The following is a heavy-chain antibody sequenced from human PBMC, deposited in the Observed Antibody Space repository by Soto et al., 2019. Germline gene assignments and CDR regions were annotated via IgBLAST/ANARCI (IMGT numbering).Heavy chain of an antibody. CDR2: IFYTGGA. CDR3: ATGRVYYGSEY. Sequence: PSETLSLACTVSGGSINNYYWSWIRQPPGKGLEWIGYIFYTGGANYNPSLKSRVTISVDTSKNQFSLRLSSVTAADTAVYYCATGRVYYGSEYWGRATLVTVSS. D-gene: IGHD3-10*01. V-gene: IGHV4-59*01. J-gene: IGHJ4*02. CDR1: GGSINNYY.